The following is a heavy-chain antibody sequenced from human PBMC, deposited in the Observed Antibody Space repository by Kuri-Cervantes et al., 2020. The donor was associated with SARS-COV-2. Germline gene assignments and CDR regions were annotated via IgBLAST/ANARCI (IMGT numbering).Heavy chain of an antibody. CDR1: GFTFSTYI. Sequence: GESLKISCAASGFTFSTYIMHWVRQAPGKGLEWVAVTTDDGTNKYYADSVKGRFTISRDNSKNTLYLQMNSLRTEDTAVYYCARGFELLRDFDLWGRGTLVTVSS. J-gene: IGHJ2*01. V-gene: IGHV3-30-3*01. CDR3: ARGFELLRDFDL. CDR2: TTDDGTNK. D-gene: IGHD1-7*01.